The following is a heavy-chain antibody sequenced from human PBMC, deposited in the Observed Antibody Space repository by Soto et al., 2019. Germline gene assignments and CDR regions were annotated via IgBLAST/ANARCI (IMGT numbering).Heavy chain of an antibody. J-gene: IGHJ4*02. CDR3: ASPYDFWSGPDY. CDR1: GGTFSSYA. V-gene: IGHV1-69*06. Sequence: VKVSCKASGGTFSSYAISWVRQAPGQGLEWMGGIIPIFGTANYAQKFQGRVTITADKSTSTAYMELSSLRSEDTAVYYCASPYDFWSGPDYWGQGTLVTVS. CDR2: IIPIFGTA. D-gene: IGHD3-3*01.